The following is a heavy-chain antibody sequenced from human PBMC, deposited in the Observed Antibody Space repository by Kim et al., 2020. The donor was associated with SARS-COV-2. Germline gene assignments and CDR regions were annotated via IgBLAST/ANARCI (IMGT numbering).Heavy chain of an antibody. CDR2: IYYSGST. CDR1: GGSISSSSYY. V-gene: IGHV4-39*01. Sequence: SETLSLTCTVSGGSISSSSYYWGWIRQPPGKGLEWIGSIYYSGSTYYNPSLKSRVTISVDTSKNQFSLKLSSVTAADTAVYYCARHGAGVAATRGVDYYYGMDVWGQGTTVTVSS. CDR3: ARHGAGVAATRGVDYYYGMDV. D-gene: IGHD2-15*01. J-gene: IGHJ6*02.